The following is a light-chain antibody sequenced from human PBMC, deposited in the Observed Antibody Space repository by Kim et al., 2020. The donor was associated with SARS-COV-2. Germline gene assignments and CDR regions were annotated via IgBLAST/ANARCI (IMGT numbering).Light chain of an antibody. CDR1: SSDVGGYNY. CDR2: SVS. Sequence: GQSITISCTGTSSDVGGYNYVSWYQQHAGKAPKLMIYSVSHRPSGVSNRFSGSKSGNTASLTISGLQAEDEADYYCSSYTSSSTVVFGGGTQLTVL. J-gene: IGLJ2*01. V-gene: IGLV2-14*03. CDR3: SSYTSSSTVV.